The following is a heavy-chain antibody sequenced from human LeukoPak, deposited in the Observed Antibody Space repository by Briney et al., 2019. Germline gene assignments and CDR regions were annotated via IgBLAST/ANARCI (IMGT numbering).Heavy chain of an antibody. V-gene: IGHV4-34*01. D-gene: IGHD3-10*01. J-gene: IGHJ4*02. CDR1: GGSFSGYY. Sequence: SETLSLTCAVYGGSFSGYYWSWIRQPPGKGLEWIGEINHSGSTNYNPSLKSRVTISVDTSKNQFSLKLSSVTAADTAVYYCARGGFDYYGTGRAFDVWGQGTLVTVSS. CDR2: INHSGST. CDR3: ARGGFDYYGTGRAFDV.